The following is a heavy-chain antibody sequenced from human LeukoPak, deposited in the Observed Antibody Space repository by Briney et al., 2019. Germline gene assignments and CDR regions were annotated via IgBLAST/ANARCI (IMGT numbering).Heavy chain of an antibody. CDR2: ISGSGGST. CDR1: GLTFSSYA. D-gene: IGHD3-3*01. Sequence: GGSLRLSCAASGLTFSSYAMSWVRQAPGKGLEWISAISGSGGSTYYADSVKGRFTISRDNSKNTLYLQMNSLRAEDTAVYYCAKDGSIFGVVTQFDYWGQGTLVTVSS. CDR3: AKDGSIFGVVTQFDY. V-gene: IGHV3-23*01. J-gene: IGHJ4*02.